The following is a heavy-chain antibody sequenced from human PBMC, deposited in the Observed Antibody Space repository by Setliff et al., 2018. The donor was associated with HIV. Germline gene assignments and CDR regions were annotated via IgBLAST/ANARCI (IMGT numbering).Heavy chain of an antibody. V-gene: IGHV4-39*01. CDR3: ARATSPRPMVRGGWFDP. CDR1: GGYITDSSHY. Sequence: SETLSLTCTVSGGYITDSSHYWGWILQPPGKGLEGIGNIYYTGNTHYNPSLQSRVTISVDTSKNQFSLKVTSVTAADTALYYCARATSPRPMVRGGWFDPWGQGTLVTVSS. CDR2: IYYTGNT. J-gene: IGHJ5*02. D-gene: IGHD3-10*01.